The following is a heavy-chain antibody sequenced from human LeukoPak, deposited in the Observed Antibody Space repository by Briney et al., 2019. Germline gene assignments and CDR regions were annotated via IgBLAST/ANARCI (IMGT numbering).Heavy chain of an antibody. CDR1: GYTFTSYG. J-gene: IGHJ4*02. Sequence: ASVKVSCKASGYTFTSYGISWVRPAPGQGLEWMGWISAYNGNTNYAQKLQGRVTMTTDTSTSTAYMELRSLRSDDTAVYYCAREGYCSSTSCYEPDFDYWGQGTLVTVSS. CDR2: ISAYNGNT. D-gene: IGHD2-2*01. V-gene: IGHV1-18*01. CDR3: AREGYCSSTSCYEPDFDY.